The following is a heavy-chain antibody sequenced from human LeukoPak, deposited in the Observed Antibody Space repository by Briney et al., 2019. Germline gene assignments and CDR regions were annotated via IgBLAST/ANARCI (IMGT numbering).Heavy chain of an antibody. D-gene: IGHD3-10*01. CDR1: GFTFSSYD. Sequence: GGSLRLSCAASGFTFSSYDMHWVRQATGKGLEWVSAIGTAGDTYYPGSVKGRFTISRENAKNSLYLQMNSLRAGDTAVYYCARGPITMVRGDPYYFDYWGQGTLVTVSS. V-gene: IGHV3-13*01. CDR2: IGTAGDT. CDR3: ARGPITMVRGDPYYFDY. J-gene: IGHJ4*02.